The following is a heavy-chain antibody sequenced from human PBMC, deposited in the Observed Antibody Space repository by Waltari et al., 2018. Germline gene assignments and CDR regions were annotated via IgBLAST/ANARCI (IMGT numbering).Heavy chain of an antibody. D-gene: IGHD3-22*01. Sequence: QVQLVQSGAEVKKPGSSVKVSCKASGGTFSSYAISWVRQAPGQGLEWMGGIIPIFGTANYAQKFQGRVTITTDESTSTAYMELSSLRSEDTAVYYCVGYYDSSGYSDWYFDLWGRGTLVTVSS. J-gene: IGHJ2*01. CDR2: IIPIFGTA. CDR3: VGYYDSSGYSDWYFDL. V-gene: IGHV1-69*05. CDR1: GGTFSSYA.